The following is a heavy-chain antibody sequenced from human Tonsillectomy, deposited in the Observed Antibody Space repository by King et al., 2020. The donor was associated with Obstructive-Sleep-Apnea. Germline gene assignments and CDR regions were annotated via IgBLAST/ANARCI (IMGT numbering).Heavy chain of an antibody. CDR3: ASGNSTSPGY. Sequence: VQLQESGPGLVKPSGTLSLTCAVSGGSISSTNWWSWVRQPPGKGLEWIGEIYHSGSTNYNPSLKNRGTISIDKSENQFSLKLTSMTAADPAVYYCASGNSTSPGYWGQGTLVTVSS. CDR2: IYHSGST. J-gene: IGHJ4*02. CDR1: GGSISSTNW. V-gene: IGHV4-4*02. D-gene: IGHD2/OR15-2a*01.